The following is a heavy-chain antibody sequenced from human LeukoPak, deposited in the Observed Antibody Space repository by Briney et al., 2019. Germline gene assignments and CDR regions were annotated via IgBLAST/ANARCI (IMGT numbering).Heavy chain of an antibody. CDR3: ASAPGEATNYFDY. Sequence: SVKVSCKASGGTFSSYAISWVRQAPGQGLEWMGGIIPIFGTANYAQKFQGRVTITTDESTSTAYMELSSLRSEDTAVYYCASAPGEATNYFDYWGQGTLVTVSS. V-gene: IGHV1-69*05. D-gene: IGHD1-26*01. J-gene: IGHJ4*02. CDR2: IIPIFGTA. CDR1: GGTFSSYA.